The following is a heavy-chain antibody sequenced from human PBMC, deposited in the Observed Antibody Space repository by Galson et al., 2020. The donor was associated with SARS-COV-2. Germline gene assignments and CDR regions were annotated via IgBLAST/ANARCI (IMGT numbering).Heavy chain of an antibody. CDR3: ARTWITGTTSRTFDY. D-gene: IGHD1-1*01. Sequence: FGPTLVKPTQTLTLTCSFSGFSLSTSGMCVSWIRQPPGKALEWLARIDWDGDKHYNTSLKTRFTISKDTSKNQVVLTMTNMDPVDTATYYCARTWITGTTSRTFDYWGQGTLVTVSS. J-gene: IGHJ4*02. V-gene: IGHV2-70*11. CDR1: GFSLSTSGMC. CDR2: IDWDGDK.